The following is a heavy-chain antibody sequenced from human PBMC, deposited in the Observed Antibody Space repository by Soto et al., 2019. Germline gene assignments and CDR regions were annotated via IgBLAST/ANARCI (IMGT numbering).Heavy chain of an antibody. V-gene: IGHV4-59*08. Sequence: QVQLQESGPGLVKPSETLSLTCTVSGGSISGYYWSWIRQPPGKGLQWIGYIYSSGSTNYNPSLKSRVTISVDTSKNQFPLNLSSVTAADTAVYYCARQRRDFDYWGQGSLVTVSS. CDR2: IYSSGST. CDR3: ARQRRDFDY. J-gene: IGHJ4*02. CDR1: GGSISGYY.